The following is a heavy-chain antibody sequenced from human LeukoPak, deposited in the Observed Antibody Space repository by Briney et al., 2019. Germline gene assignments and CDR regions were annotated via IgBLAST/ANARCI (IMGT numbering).Heavy chain of an antibody. J-gene: IGHJ3*02. D-gene: IGHD1-26*01. CDR2: ISYDGSNK. CDR3: ATPLPKLGAAFDI. V-gene: IGHV3-30-3*01. CDR1: GFTFSSYA. Sequence: GGSLRLSCAASGFTFSSYAMHWVRQAPGKGLEWVAVISYDGSNKYYADSVKGRFTISRDNSKNTLYLQMNSLRAEDTAVYYCATPLPKLGAAFDIWGQGTMVTVSS.